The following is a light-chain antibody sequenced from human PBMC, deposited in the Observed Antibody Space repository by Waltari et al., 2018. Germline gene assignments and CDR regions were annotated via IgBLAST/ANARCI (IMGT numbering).Light chain of an antibody. CDR3: QVWDSSRL. V-gene: IGLV3-1*01. Sequence: SFELTQPPSVSVSPGQTATITCSGDKLGDKYACWYQQRPGQSPVMVLYQDNKRPSGIPERFSGSHSGNTATLTISGTQAVDEADYYCQVWDSSRLFGGGTTLTVL. J-gene: IGLJ2*01. CDR2: QDN. CDR1: KLGDKY.